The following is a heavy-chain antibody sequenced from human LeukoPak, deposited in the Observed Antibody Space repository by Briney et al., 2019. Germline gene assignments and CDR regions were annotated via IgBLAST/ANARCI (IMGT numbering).Heavy chain of an antibody. Sequence: GASVKVSYKASGYTFTSYGISWVRQAPGQGLEWMGWISAYNGNTNYAQKLQGRVTMTTDTSTSTAYMELRSLRSDDTAVYYCARALYSSAYNWFDPWGQGTLVTVSS. D-gene: IGHD6-25*01. V-gene: IGHV1-18*01. CDR3: ARALYSSAYNWFDP. J-gene: IGHJ5*02. CDR2: ISAYNGNT. CDR1: GYTFTSYG.